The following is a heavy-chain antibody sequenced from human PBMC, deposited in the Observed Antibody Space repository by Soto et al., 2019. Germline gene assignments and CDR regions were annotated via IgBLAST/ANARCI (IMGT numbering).Heavy chain of an antibody. J-gene: IGHJ5*02. D-gene: IGHD5-18*01. CDR1: VGSISSGGYY. CDR2: IYYSGST. Sequence: PSETLSLTCTVSVGSISSGGYYWSWIRQHPGKGLEWIGYIYYSGSTYYNPSLKSRVTISVDTSKNQFSLKLSSVTAADTAVYYCARDSPPQDVDTAMGLAPWGQGPLVTVSS. V-gene: IGHV4-31*03. CDR3: ARDSPPQDVDTAMGLAP.